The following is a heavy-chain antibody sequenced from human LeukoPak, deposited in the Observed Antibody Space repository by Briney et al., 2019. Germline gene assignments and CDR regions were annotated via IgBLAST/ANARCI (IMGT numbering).Heavy chain of an antibody. Sequence: GGSLRLSCAASGFTFSSYSMNWVRQAPGKGLEWVSYISSSSSTIYYADSVKGRFTISRDNAKNSLYLQMNSLRAEDTAVYYCARDLSPRRSFAHPQGFDYWGQGTLVTVSS. CDR3: ARDLSPRRSFAHPQGFDY. D-gene: IGHD3-16*01. J-gene: IGHJ4*02. CDR1: GFTFSSYS. CDR2: ISSSSSTI. V-gene: IGHV3-48*01.